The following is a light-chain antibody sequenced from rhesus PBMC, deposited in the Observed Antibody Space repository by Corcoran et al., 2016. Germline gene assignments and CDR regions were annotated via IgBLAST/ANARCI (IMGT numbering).Light chain of an antibody. V-gene: IGKV1-94*01. CDR1: QGINKE. CDR2: ASS. Sequence: DIQMTQSPSSLSASVGDSVTVTCRASQGINKELSWYQHNPGKAPTHLLYASSRLQTGVSSRFSGSGSGTDYPLTISGLQPEDVATYYCLQDYTTPYSFGQGTKVEIK. CDR3: LQDYTTPYS. J-gene: IGKJ2*01.